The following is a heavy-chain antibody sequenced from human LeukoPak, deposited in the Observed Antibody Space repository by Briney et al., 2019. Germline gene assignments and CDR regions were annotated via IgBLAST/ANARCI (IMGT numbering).Heavy chain of an antibody. D-gene: IGHD4-17*01. Sequence: SETLSLTCTVSGGSIGSRNYYWGWIRQTPGKGLEWIGNIYYSGSTYYNPSLKSRLTISVDTPRNQFSLNLRSVTAADTGVYYCARLSGTVTALHYWGQGILVTVSS. CDR3: ARLSGTVTALHY. CDR2: IYYSGST. J-gene: IGHJ4*02. CDR1: GGSIGSRNYY. V-gene: IGHV4-39*01.